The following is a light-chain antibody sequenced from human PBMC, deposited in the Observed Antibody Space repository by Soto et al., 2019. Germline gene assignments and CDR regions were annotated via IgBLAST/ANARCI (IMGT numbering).Light chain of an antibody. V-gene: IGLV1-44*01. CDR3: ATWDDSLNGWG. J-gene: IGLJ2*01. CDR1: SNIGSRS. CDR2: STD. Sequence: QSVLTQPPSASATPGQRVTMSCSGSNIGSRSVYWYQHLPGTAPQLLIYSTDLRPSGVPDRFSGSKSGTSASLAISGLQSEDEANYYCATWDDSLNGWGFGGGTKLTV.